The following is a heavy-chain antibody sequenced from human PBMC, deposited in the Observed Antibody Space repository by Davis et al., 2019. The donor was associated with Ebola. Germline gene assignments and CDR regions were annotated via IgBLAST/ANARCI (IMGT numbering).Heavy chain of an antibody. CDR2: ISYDGSNK. CDR1: GFTFSSYT. V-gene: IGHV3-30*04. Sequence: GGSLRLSCAASGFTFSSYTIHWVRQAPGKGLEWVAVISYDGSNKYYADSVKGRFTISRDNSKNTLYLQMNSLRAEDTAMYYCARDLGIVGATEYFDYWGQGTLVTVSS. J-gene: IGHJ4*02. D-gene: IGHD1-26*01. CDR3: ARDLGIVGATEYFDY.